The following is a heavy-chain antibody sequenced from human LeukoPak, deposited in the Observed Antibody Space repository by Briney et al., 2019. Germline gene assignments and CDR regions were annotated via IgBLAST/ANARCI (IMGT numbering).Heavy chain of an antibody. J-gene: IGHJ6*03. CDR3: ARGPGYDFWSGYLAYYYYMDV. D-gene: IGHD3-3*01. V-gene: IGHV1-2*02. CDR2: INPNSGGT. CDR1: GYTFTGYY. Sequence: ASVKVSCKASGYTFTGYYVHWVRQAPGQGLEWMGWINPNSGGTNYAQKFQGRVTMTRDTSISTAYMELSRLRSDDTAVYYCARGPGYDFWSGYLAYYYYMDVWGKGTTVTVSS.